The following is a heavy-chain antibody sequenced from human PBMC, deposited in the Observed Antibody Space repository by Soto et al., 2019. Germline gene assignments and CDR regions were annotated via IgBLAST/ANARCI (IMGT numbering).Heavy chain of an antibody. Sequence: PGGSLILSCAASGFTFSSYAMSWVRQAPGKGLEWVSAISGSGGSTYYADSVKGRFTISRDNSKDTLYLQMNSLRAEDTAVYYCAKGPNSSGRDYYYYGMDVWGQGTTVTVSS. V-gene: IGHV3-23*01. CDR1: GFTFSSYA. D-gene: IGHD6-19*01. J-gene: IGHJ6*02. CDR2: ISGSGGST. CDR3: AKGPNSSGRDYYYYGMDV.